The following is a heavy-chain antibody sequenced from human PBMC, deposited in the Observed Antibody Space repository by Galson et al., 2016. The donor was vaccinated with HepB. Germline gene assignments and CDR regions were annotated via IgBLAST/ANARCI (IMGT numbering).Heavy chain of an antibody. CDR1: GYTFTKYY. CDR3: ARALYRTNPPNAPTPFDS. CDR2: INPSNFTT. J-gene: IGHJ5*01. D-gene: IGHD3-16*01. V-gene: IGHV1-46*01. Sequence: SVKVSCKASGYTFTKYYMHWVRQAPGQGLEWMGIINPSNFTTNYAEKFQGRVTMTRDTSTSTVYMGLSSLKSDDTAVYYCARALYRTNPPNAPTPFDSGGQGTLVTVSS.